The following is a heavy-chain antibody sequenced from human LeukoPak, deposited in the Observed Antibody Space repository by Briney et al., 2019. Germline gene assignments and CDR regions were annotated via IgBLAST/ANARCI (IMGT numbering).Heavy chain of an antibody. CDR1: GGSISNSNYYY. CDR3: ARQGKLMVRGVPDWFDP. V-gene: IGHV4-39*01. D-gene: IGHD3-10*01. J-gene: IGHJ5*02. Sequence: PSETLSLTCTVSGGSISNSNYYYWGWIRQPPGKGLEWIGSIYYSGSTYYNPSLKSRVTISVDTSKNQFSLKLSFVTAADTAVYYCARQGKLMVRGVPDWFDPWGQGTLVTVSS. CDR2: IYYSGST.